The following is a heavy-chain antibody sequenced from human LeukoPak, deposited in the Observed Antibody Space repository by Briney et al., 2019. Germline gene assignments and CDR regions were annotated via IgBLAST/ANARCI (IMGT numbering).Heavy chain of an antibody. CDR2: IYAGGTT. D-gene: IGHD6-19*01. CDR3: ARMRYSSGLPY. V-gene: IGHV3-53*01. Sequence: PGGSLRLSCAASDFTVSNKYMSWVRLAPGKGLEWVSVIYAGGTTYYADSVKGRFTISRDNAKNSLYLQMNSLRAEDTAVYYCARMRYSSGLPYWGQGTLVTVSS. CDR1: DFTVSNKY. J-gene: IGHJ4*02.